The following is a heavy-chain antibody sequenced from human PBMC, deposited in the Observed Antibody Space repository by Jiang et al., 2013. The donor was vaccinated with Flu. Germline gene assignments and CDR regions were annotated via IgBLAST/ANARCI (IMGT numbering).Heavy chain of an antibody. CDR1: A. D-gene: IGHD5-18*01. V-gene: IGHV3-30*04. CDR3: ARDYTAMALDY. CDR2: ISYDGSNK. J-gene: IGHJ4*02. Sequence: AMHWVRQXPGKGLEWVAVISYDGSNKYYADSVKGRFTISRDNSKNTLYLQMNSLRAEDTAVYYCARDYTAMALDYWGQGTLVTVSS.